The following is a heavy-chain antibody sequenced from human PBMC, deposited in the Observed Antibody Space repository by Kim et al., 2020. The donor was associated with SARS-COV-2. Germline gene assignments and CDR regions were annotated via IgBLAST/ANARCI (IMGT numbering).Heavy chain of an antibody. CDR3: ARGGCGYSYGGCAFDI. J-gene: IGHJ3*02. D-gene: IGHD5-18*01. CDR1: GGSFSGYY. Sequence: SETLSLTCAVYGGSFSGYYWSWIRQPPGKGLEWIGEINHSGSTNYNPSLKRRVTISVDTSKKQFSLKLSSVTAADTAVYYCARGGCGYSYGGCAFDIWGQGTMVTVSS. V-gene: IGHV4-34*01. CDR2: INHSGST.